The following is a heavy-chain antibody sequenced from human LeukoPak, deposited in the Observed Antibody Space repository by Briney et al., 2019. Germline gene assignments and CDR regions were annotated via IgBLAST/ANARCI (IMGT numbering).Heavy chain of an antibody. V-gene: IGHV6-1*01. CDR2: TYYRAKGSN. J-gene: IGHJ5*01. D-gene: IGHD1-26*01. CDR3: ARLVGASWFDS. Sequence: XSWLRQXXXXGVEWLGRTYYRAKGSNDYAVSMKSRITINPDTSKNQFSLQLNSVTPEDTAVYYCARLVGASWFDSWGQGTLVTVSS.